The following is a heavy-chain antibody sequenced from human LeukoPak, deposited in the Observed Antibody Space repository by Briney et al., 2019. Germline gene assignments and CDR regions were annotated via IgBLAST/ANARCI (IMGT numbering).Heavy chain of an antibody. D-gene: IGHD3-22*01. J-gene: IGHJ4*02. CDR2: ISTSGSGT. CDR3: AMLYYYDSSGLTPGFDY. V-gene: IGHV3-48*03. CDR1: GFIFRSYD. Sequence: GGSLRLSCAASGFIFRSYDMNWVRQAPGKRLEWVSYISTSGSGTYYADSVKGRFTISRDNAKNSLYLQMNSLRAEDTAVYYCAMLYYYDSSGLTPGFDYWGQGTLVTVSS.